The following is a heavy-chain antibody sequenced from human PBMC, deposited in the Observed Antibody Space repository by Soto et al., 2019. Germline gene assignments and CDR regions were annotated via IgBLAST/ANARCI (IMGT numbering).Heavy chain of an antibody. CDR1: GGSISSGNW. CDR2: ISHSGNT. Sequence: VQLQESGPGLVKPSGTLSLTCAVSGGSISSGNWWSWVRQSPRKGLEWIGEISHSGNTNHNPSLKSRVTISIDKSMNQFSLKLTSVTAADTAVYYCASHSGNTYGPYDYWGQGTLVTVSS. V-gene: IGHV4-4*02. CDR3: ASHSGNTYGPYDY. D-gene: IGHD5-18*01. J-gene: IGHJ4*02.